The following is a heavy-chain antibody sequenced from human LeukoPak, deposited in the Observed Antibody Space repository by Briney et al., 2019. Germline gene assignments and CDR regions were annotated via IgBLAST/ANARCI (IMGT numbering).Heavy chain of an antibody. D-gene: IGHD2-2*01. Sequence: GGSLRLSCAASVVTFSSDAMHCVRQAPGKGLEYVSAISSNVGSTYYANSVKGRFTISRDNSKNTLYLQMASVRAEDMAVYYCARGRYCSSTSCSYFDYWGQGTLVTVSS. V-gene: IGHV3-64*01. CDR1: VVTFSSDA. CDR3: ARGRYCSSTSCSYFDY. J-gene: IGHJ4*02. CDR2: ISSNVGST.